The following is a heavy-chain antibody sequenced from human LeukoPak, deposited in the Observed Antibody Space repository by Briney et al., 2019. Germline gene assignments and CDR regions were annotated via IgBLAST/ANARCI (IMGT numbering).Heavy chain of an antibody. CDR3: ARGGGSTTNLCVF. J-gene: IGHJ4*02. CDR2: INPSGGST. V-gene: IGHV1-46*01. Sequence: ASVKVSCKASGYTFTSYYIDWVRQAPGQGLEWMGVINPSGGSTRYAQKFQGRVTMTRDTSTSTVYMELSSLRFEDTAVYYCARGGGSTTNLCVFWGQGTLVTVSS. D-gene: IGHD1-26*01. CDR1: GYTFTSYY.